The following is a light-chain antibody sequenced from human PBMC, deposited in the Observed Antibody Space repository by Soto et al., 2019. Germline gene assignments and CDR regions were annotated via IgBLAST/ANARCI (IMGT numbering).Light chain of an antibody. CDR1: QSVVTN. Sequence: EIVMTQSPATLSVSPGERATLSCRASQSVVTNLAWYQQKPGQAPRLLIYAASNRATGIPARFSGSGSGTDFTLTISRLEPEDFAVYYCQQYGSSPRTFGQGTKVDI. CDR2: AAS. V-gene: IGKV3-20*01. CDR3: QQYGSSPRT. J-gene: IGKJ1*01.